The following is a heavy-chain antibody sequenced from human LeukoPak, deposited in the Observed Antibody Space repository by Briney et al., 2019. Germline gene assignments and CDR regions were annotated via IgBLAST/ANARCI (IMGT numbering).Heavy chain of an antibody. CDR1: GYTFTKYG. Sequence: GTSVNVSFKTSGYTFTKYGISWVRQAPGQGLEWMGWISPSRGNTDYAQKLQGRVTMTTDTSTSTAYMELRGLRSDDTAVYYCARGIEAGIGYGDYWGQGTLVTVSS. D-gene: IGHD6-19*01. CDR2: ISPSRGNT. V-gene: IGHV1-18*01. CDR3: ARGIEAGIGYGDY. J-gene: IGHJ4*02.